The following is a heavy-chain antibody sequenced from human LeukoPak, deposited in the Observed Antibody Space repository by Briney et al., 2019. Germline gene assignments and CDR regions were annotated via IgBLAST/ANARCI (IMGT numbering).Heavy chain of an antibody. Sequence: SETLSLTCAVYGGSFSGHSWSWIRQAPGKGLEWIGEINNPSLKSRVTISADTSKNQFSLKLSSVTAADTAVYYCARHWRYSSGYWFDPWGQGTLVTVSS. V-gene: IGHV4-34*01. D-gene: IGHD6-19*01. CDR3: ARHWRYSSGYWFDP. CDR1: GGSFSGHS. CDR2: IN. J-gene: IGHJ5*02.